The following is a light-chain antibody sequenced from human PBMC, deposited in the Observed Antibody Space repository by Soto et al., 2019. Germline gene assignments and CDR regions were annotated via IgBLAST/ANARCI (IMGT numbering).Light chain of an antibody. CDR2: GES. V-gene: IGKV3-20*01. J-gene: IGKJ1*01. CDR3: QQYGSSGT. Sequence: EIVLTQSPGILSLSPGERATLSCRASQSVSNDFLAWYQQKPGQAPRLLVFGESTRATDVPDRFSGSGSGADFTLTISRLEPEDFAVYYCQQYGSSGTFCQGTKVDIK. CDR1: QSVSNDF.